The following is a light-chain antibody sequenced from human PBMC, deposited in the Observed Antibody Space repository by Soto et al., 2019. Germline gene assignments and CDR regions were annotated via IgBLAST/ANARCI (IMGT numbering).Light chain of an antibody. J-gene: IGLJ1*01. V-gene: IGLV2-23*02. CDR3: CSYAGNSEV. Sequence: QSVLTQPASVSGSPGQSITIPCTGTRGDVGGYNHVSWYQQHPGKAPKLMIYEVTERPSGVSNRFSGSKSGNTASLTISGLQPHDEADYYCCSYAGNSEVFGTGTKLTVL. CDR2: EVT. CDR1: RGDVGGYNH.